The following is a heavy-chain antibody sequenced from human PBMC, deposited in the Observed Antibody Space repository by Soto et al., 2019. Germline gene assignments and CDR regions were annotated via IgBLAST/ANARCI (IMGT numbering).Heavy chain of an antibody. J-gene: IGHJ4*02. CDR1: GFTFSSYS. Sequence: PGGSLRLSCAASGFTFSSYSMNWVRQAPGKGLEWVSSISSSSSYIYYADSVKGRFTISRDNAKNSLYLQMNSLRAEDTAVYYCARDYYYDSSGYYLGGVEHYWGQGTLVTVSS. D-gene: IGHD3-22*01. V-gene: IGHV3-21*01. CDR3: ARDYYYDSSGYYLGGVEHY. CDR2: ISSSSSYI.